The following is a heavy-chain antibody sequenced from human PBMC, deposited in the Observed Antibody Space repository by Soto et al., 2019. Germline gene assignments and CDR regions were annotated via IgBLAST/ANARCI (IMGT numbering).Heavy chain of an antibody. CDR3: AGLWFGEYY. CDR2: ISYDGDNK. V-gene: IGHV3-30*12. CDR1: GFTFSDYG. D-gene: IGHD3-10*01. Sequence: GGALRLSCAASGFTFSDYGMHWVRQAPGKGLEWVAVISYDGDNKKYVDSVKGRFTISRDNSKNTLYLQMNSLRAEDTAVYYCAGLWFGEYYWGQGTLVTVSS. J-gene: IGHJ4*02.